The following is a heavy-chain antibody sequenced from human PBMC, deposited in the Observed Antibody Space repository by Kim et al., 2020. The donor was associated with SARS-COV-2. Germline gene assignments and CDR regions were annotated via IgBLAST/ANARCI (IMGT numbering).Heavy chain of an antibody. CDR3: ARADTYYYDSSGYYAVSFFDY. J-gene: IGHJ4*02. CDR1: GFTFSDYY. Sequence: GGSLRLSCAASGFTFSDYYMSWIRQAPGKGLEWVSYISSSSSYTNYADSVKGRFTISRDNAKNSLYLQMNSLRAEDTAVYYCARADTYYYDSSGYYAVSFFDYWGQGTLVTVSS. V-gene: IGHV3-11*05. CDR2: ISSSSSYT. D-gene: IGHD3-22*01.